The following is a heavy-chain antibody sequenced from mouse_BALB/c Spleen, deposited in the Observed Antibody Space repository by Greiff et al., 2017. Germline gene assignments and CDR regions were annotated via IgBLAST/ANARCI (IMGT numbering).Heavy chain of an antibody. CDR1: GFTFSSYT. V-gene: IGHV5-12-2*01. Sequence: EVQRVESGGGLVQPGGSLKLSCAASGFTFSSYTMSWVRQTPEKRLEWVAYISNGGGRTYYPDTVKGRFTISRDNAKNTLYLQMSSLRSEDTAMYYCARQYYGSSWSFDVWGAGTTVTVSS. CDR2: ISNGGGRT. CDR3: ARQYYGSSWSFDV. J-gene: IGHJ1*01. D-gene: IGHD1-1*01.